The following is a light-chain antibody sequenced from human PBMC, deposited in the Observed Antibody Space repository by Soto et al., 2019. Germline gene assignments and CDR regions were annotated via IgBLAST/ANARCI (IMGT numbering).Light chain of an antibody. CDR3: LQDDTSPRT. CDR1: QSLRSSY. CDR2: GAS. V-gene: IGKV3-20*01. J-gene: IGKJ1*01. Sequence: EIVLTQSPGTLSLSAGERATLSCRASQSLRSSYLAWYQQKPGQAPRLLIYGASNRATDIPDRFSGSGSGTDFSLAISRLEPEDSAVYYCLQDDTSPRTFGQGTKVEIK.